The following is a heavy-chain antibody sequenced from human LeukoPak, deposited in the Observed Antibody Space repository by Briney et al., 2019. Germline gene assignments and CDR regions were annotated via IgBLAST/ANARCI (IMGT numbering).Heavy chain of an antibody. D-gene: IGHD3-10*01. Sequence: TSETLSLTCTVSGGSISSYYWSWIRQPPGKGLEWLGYIYYSGSTNYNPSLKSRVTISVDTSKNQFSLKLSSVTAADTAVYYCARDLYGSGSYEDYWGQGTLVTVSS. CDR3: ARDLYGSGSYEDY. V-gene: IGHV4-59*01. J-gene: IGHJ4*02. CDR2: IYYSGST. CDR1: GGSISSYY.